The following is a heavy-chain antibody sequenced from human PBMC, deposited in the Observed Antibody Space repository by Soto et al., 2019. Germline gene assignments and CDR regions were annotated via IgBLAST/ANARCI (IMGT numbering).Heavy chain of an antibody. D-gene: IGHD3-10*01. V-gene: IGHV4-31*03. Sequence: QVQLQESGPGRVKPSQTLSLTCTVSGGSISSGGYYWSWIRQHPGKGLEWIGYIYYSGSTYYNPSPQRRVTISVDTSKNQYSQKLRSVTAADMAVNYCARERRAYGSGSYYGMDVW. CDR2: IYYSGST. CDR3: ARERRAYGSGSYYGMDV. J-gene: IGHJ6*01. CDR1: GGSISSGGYY.